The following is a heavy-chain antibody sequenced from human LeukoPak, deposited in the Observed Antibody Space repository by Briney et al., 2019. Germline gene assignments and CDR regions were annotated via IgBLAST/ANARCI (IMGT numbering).Heavy chain of an antibody. CDR2: ISYDGGKK. V-gene: IGHV3-30*18. CDR1: GFTFSTYG. Sequence: GRSLRLSCEAAGFTFSTYGMHWVRQAPGKGLEWVSLISYDGGKKYYADSVKGRFTISRDNSKNTLYLQTNSLIPDDTAVYYCAKGKQQWWTFDALDIWGQGTTVTVSS. J-gene: IGHJ3*02. CDR3: AKGKQQWWTFDALDI. D-gene: IGHD5-18*01.